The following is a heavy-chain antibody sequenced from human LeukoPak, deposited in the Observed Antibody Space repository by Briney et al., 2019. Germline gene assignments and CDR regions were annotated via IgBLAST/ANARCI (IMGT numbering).Heavy chain of an antibody. J-gene: IGHJ4*02. V-gene: IGHV3-23*01. Sequence: PGGSLRLSCAASGFTFSSYAMSWVRQAPGKGLEWVSTSSGSGISTYYPDSVKGRFTISRDNSKNTLYLQMNSLRAEDTAAYYCAKRPNDAAAGPFDYWGQGTLVTVSS. CDR1: GFTFSSYA. CDR2: SSGSGIST. CDR3: AKRPNDAAAGPFDY. D-gene: IGHD6-25*01.